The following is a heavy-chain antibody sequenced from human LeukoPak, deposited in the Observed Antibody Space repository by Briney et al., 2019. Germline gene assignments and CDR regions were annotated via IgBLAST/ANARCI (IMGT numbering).Heavy chain of an antibody. V-gene: IGHV4-59*01. CDR2: IYYSGST. Sequence: PSETLSLTCTVSGGSISSYYWSWIRQPPGKGLEWIGYIYYSGSTNYNPSLKSRVTISVDTSKNQFSLKLSSVTAADTAVYYCARLTVTARIYNWFDPWGRGTLVTVSS. J-gene: IGHJ5*02. CDR3: ARLTVTARIYNWFDP. CDR1: GGSISSYY. D-gene: IGHD4-11*01.